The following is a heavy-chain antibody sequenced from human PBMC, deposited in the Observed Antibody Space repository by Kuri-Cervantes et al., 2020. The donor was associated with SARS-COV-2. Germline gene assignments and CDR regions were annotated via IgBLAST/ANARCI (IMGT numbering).Heavy chain of an antibody. V-gene: IGHV3-11*06. CDR2: ISSSSSYT. D-gene: IGHD3-10*01. J-gene: IGHJ6*02. CDR3: ARVPSLTMVRSANSYGMDV. Sequence: GESLKISCAASGFTFSDYNMSWIRQAPGKGLEWVSYISSSSSYTNYADSVKGRFTISRDNAKNTLYLQMNSLRAEDTAVYYCARVPSLTMVRSANSYGMDVWGQGTTVTVSS. CDR1: GFTFSDYN.